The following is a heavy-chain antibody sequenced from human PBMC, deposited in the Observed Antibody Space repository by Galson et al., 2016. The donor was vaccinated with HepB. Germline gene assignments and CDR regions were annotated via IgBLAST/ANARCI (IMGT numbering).Heavy chain of an antibody. V-gene: IGHV4-59*13. CDR3: VRVVAFYRTSSGSTDWFDP. CDR1: GASLSSDY. Sequence: SETLSLTCTVSGASLSSDYWSWIRQFPGKGLEYIGYIYSTGSAHYNPSLKSRVTMSVDTSENMLSLKLDSVTAADTAIYYCVRVVAFYRTSSGSTDWFDPWGQGTLVTVSS. CDR2: IYSTGSA. D-gene: IGHD2/OR15-2a*01. J-gene: IGHJ5*02.